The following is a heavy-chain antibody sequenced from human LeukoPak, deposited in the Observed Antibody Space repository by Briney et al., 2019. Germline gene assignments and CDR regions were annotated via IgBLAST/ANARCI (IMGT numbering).Heavy chain of an antibody. CDR3: SRIKYGGNSGYHFDY. CDR2: IGDSGSGG. J-gene: IGHJ4*02. Sequence: AGSLRLSCSASGFNFNCFDMSWIRQAPGKRLEWVSTIGDSGSGGSYADSVRGRFTISRDNSKNIVYLQMHSMRVDYSAVYYCSRIKYGGNSGYHFDYWGQGTLVTVSS. V-gene: IGHV3-23*01. CDR1: GFNFNCFD. D-gene: IGHD4-23*01.